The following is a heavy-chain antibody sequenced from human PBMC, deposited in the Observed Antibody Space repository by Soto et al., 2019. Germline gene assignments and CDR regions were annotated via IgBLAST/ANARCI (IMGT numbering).Heavy chain of an antibody. CDR3: ARDFDWTPATLDY. CDR1: GFTFSSYS. V-gene: IGHV3-48*01. J-gene: IGHJ4*02. D-gene: IGHD3-9*01. Sequence: PGGSLRLSCAASGFTFSSYSMNWVRQAPGKGLEWVSYISSSSSTIYYADSVKGRFTISRDNAKNSLYLQMNSLRAEDTAVYYCARDFDWTPATLDYWGQGTLVTVSS. CDR2: ISSSSSTI.